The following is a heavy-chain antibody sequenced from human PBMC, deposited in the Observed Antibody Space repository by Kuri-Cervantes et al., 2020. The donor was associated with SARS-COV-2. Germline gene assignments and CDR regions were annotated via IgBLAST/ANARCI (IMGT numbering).Heavy chain of an antibody. V-gene: IGHV4-39*01. CDR3: ARRIPDDYGDYRFDP. D-gene: IGHD4-17*01. CDR2: IYYSGST. Sequence: GSLRLSCTVSGGSIGSSSYYWGWIRQPPGKGLEWIGSIYYSGSTYYNPSLKSRITISVDTSKNQFSLKLSSVTAADTAVYYCARRIPDDYGDYRFDPWGQGTLVTVSS. CDR1: GGSIGSSSYY. J-gene: IGHJ5*02.